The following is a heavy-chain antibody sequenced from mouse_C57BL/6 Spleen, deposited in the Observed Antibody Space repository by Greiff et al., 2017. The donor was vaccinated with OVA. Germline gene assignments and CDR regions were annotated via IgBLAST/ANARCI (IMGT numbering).Heavy chain of an antibody. J-gene: IGHJ1*03. Sequence: QVQLQQPGAELVMPGASVKLSCKASGYTFTSYWMHWVKQRPGQGLEWIGEIDPSDSYTNYNQKFKGKSTLTVDKSSSTAYMQLSSLTSEDSAVYYWAKEYFDVWGTGTTVTVSS. CDR3: AKEYFDV. V-gene: IGHV1-69*01. CDR1: GYTFTSYW. CDR2: IDPSDSYT.